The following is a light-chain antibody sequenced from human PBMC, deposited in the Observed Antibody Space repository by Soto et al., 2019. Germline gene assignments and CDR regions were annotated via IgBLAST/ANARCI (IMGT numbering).Light chain of an antibody. V-gene: IGKV3-11*01. CDR1: QSVSNY. J-gene: IGKJ1*01. CDR3: QQRSKFLWT. Sequence: EIVLTQSPATLSLSPGERATLSCRASQSVSNYLAWYQQKPGQAPRLLMYDTSNRAPVIPARLSGSGSGADFNLAIRSLQPEDFAVYFCQQRSKFLWTFGQGTKVEI. CDR2: DTS.